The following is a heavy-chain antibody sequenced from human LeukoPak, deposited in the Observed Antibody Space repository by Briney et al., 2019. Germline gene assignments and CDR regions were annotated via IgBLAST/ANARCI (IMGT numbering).Heavy chain of an antibody. CDR3: ARRVGKYPTYYFDY. V-gene: IGHV4-31*03. D-gene: IGHD1-1*01. J-gene: IGHJ4*02. CDR2: IYYSGST. Sequence: PSQTLSLTCTVSGGSISSGGYYWSWIRQHPGKGLEWIGYIYYSGSTYYNPSLKSRVTISVDTSKNQFSLRLSSVTAADTAVYYCARRVGKYPTYYFDYWGQGTLVTVSS. CDR1: GGSISSGGYY.